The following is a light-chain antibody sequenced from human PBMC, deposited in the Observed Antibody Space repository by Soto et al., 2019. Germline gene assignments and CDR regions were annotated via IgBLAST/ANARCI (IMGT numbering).Light chain of an antibody. CDR3: QKYGRSRCT. Sequence: EIVLTQSPGTLSLYPGERATLSCRASQSISSSYLAWYQQKPGQAPRLLVYGASSRATGIPDRFSGSGSGTDFTLTISRLEPEDFEMYYCQKYGRSRCTSGPGTPGAVK. CDR1: QSISSSY. V-gene: IGKV3-20*01. CDR2: GAS. J-gene: IGKJ3*01.